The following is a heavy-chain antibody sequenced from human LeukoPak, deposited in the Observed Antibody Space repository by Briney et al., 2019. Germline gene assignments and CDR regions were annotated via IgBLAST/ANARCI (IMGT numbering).Heavy chain of an antibody. CDR2: ITSSSSTI. J-gene: IGHJ4*02. V-gene: IGHV3-48*01. CDR1: GFSLRSYS. Sequence: GGSLRLSCAASGFSLRSYSMTWVRQAPGKGLEWVSYITSSSSTIYYADSVKGRFTISRDNSKNTLYLQMNSLRAEDTAVYYCAKNRWNVYGWGQGTLVTVSS. CDR3: AKNRWNVYG. D-gene: IGHD1-1*01.